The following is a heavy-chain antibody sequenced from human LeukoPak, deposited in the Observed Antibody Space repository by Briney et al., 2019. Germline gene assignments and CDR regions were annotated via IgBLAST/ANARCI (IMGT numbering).Heavy chain of an antibody. CDR2: ISGSGGST. J-gene: IGHJ4*02. CDR3: AKGRTPTTNYYDSSGYYPGHSLDY. V-gene: IGHV3-23*01. CDR1: GFTFSSYE. Sequence: GGSLRLSCAASGFTFSSYEMNWVRQGPGEGLEWVSAISGSGGSTYYADSVKGRFTISRDNSKNTLYLQMNSLRAEDTAVYYCAKGRTPTTNYYDSSGYYPGHSLDYWGQGTLVTVSS. D-gene: IGHD3-22*01.